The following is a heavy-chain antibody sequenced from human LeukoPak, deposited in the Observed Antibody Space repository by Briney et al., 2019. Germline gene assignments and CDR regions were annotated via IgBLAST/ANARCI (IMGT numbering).Heavy chain of an antibody. Sequence: ASVKVSCKASGYTFTGYYMHWVRQAPGQGLEWMGWINPNSGDTNSAQNFQGRVTMTRDTSTSTAYMELRSLRSDDTAVYYCARGTVTTWGNWFDPWGQGTLVTVSS. D-gene: IGHD4-17*01. CDR1: GYTFTGYY. V-gene: IGHV1-2*02. J-gene: IGHJ5*02. CDR3: ARGTVTTWGNWFDP. CDR2: INPNSGDT.